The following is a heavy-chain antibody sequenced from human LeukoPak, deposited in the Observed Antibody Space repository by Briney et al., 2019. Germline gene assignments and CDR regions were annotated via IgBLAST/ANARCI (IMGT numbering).Heavy chain of an antibody. Sequence: SETLSLTCTVSGGSISSYYWSWIRQPPGKGLEWIGYIYYSGSTNYNPSLKSRDTISVDTSKNQFSLKLSSVTAADTAVYYCARGGGGYPPYLWGQGTLVTVSS. J-gene: IGHJ5*02. CDR3: ARGGGGYPPYL. D-gene: IGHD2-21*01. CDR2: IYYSGST. CDR1: GGSISSYY. V-gene: IGHV4-59*01.